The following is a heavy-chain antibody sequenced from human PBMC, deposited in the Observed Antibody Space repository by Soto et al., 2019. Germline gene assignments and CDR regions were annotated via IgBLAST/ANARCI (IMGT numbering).Heavy chain of an antibody. J-gene: IGHJ5*02. V-gene: IGHV1-69*08. D-gene: IGHD1-26*01. Sequence: QVQLVQSGAEVKKPGASLRVSCETSGGTSTIYTITWVRQAPGQGLQWMGRIVPTLRITNYAQEFQGRLTITADSSTSTAHIELTSLTSEDTAVYYCATDKYAAGRVGVHSWGQGTLVTVSS. CDR2: IVPTLRIT. CDR1: GGTSTIYT. CDR3: ATDKYAAGRVGVHS.